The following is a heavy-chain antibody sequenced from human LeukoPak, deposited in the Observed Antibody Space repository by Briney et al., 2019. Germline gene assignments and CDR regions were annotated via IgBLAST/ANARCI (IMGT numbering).Heavy chain of an antibody. V-gene: IGHV3-23*01. CDR2: ISGSGGST. CDR3: AKRAVGYGAPQALDY. CDR1: GFTFSSYA. J-gene: IGHJ4*02. D-gene: IGHD5-12*01. Sequence: GGSLRLSCAASGFTFSSYAMSWVRQAPGKGLEWVSAISGSGGSTYYADSVKGRFTISRDNSKNTLYLQMNSLRAEDTPVYYCAKRAVGYGAPQALDYWGQGTLVTVSS.